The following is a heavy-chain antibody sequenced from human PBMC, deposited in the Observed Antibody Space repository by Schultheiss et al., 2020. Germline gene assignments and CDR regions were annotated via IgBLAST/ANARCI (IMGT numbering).Heavy chain of an antibody. J-gene: IGHJ6*03. CDR2: IKGDGSEI. D-gene: IGHD3-10*01. Sequence: GGSLRLSCAASGFTFSSYGMHWVRQAPGKGLEWVAHIKGDGSEIYYVDSVRGRFTISRDNSKNTLYLQMNSLRAEDTAVYYCAKDLIMVRGVIYYYMDVWGKGTTVTVSS. V-gene: IGHV3-7*01. CDR3: AKDLIMVRGVIYYYMDV. CDR1: GFTFSSYG.